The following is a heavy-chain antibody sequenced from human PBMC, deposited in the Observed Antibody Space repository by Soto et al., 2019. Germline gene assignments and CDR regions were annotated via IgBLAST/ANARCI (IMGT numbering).Heavy chain of an antibody. Sequence: GGSLRLCCAASGFTFSNAWINWVRQAPGKGLEWVGRVKSKTHGGTTDFAASVKGRFAISRDDSISMAFMRMNSLKIEDTAVYYCTTDSYITVTPVRPDYRGHGTLVTVSS. CDR1: GFTFSNAW. CDR3: TTDSYITVTPVRPDY. J-gene: IGHJ4*01. D-gene: IGHD4-4*01. CDR2: VKSKTHGGTT. V-gene: IGHV3-15*07.